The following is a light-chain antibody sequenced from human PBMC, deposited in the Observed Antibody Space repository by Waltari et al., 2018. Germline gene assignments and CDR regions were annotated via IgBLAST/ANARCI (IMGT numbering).Light chain of an antibody. J-gene: IGLJ3*02. CDR3: AAWDASLHVLV. CDR1: TSNIGSNT. Sequence: QSVLTQPPSASGTPGQRVTISCPGSTSNIGSNTVNWFLQLPGTAPKLLIYNNNQRPSGVPDRFSASKSGTSASLAISGLQSDDEATYYCAAWDASLHVLVFGGGTTLTVL. CDR2: NNN. V-gene: IGLV1-44*01.